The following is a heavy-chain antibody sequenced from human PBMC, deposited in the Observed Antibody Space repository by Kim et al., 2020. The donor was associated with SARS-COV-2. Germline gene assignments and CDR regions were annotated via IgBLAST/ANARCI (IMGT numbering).Heavy chain of an antibody. CDR1: GGSISSGGYY. CDR2: IYYSGST. J-gene: IGHJ4*02. V-gene: IGHV4-31*03. D-gene: IGHD2-15*01. Sequence: SETLSLTCTVSGGSISSGGYYWSWIRQHPGKGLEWIGYIYYSGSTYYNPSLKSRVTISVDTSKNQFSLKLSSVTAAYTAVYYCARGSGGGLDYWGQGTLVTVSS. CDR3: ARGSGGGLDY.